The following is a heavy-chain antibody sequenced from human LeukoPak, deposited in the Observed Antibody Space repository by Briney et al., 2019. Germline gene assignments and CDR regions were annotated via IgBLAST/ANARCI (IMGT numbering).Heavy chain of an antibody. CDR1: GFTSRNYV. CDR3: ARDPSWLAENYYFDY. D-gene: IGHD5-24*01. V-gene: IGHV3-30-3*01. CDR2: TSSDLNVK. Sequence: GGSLRLSCAASGFTSRNYVIHWVRQAPGKGLEWVAVTSSDLNVKLYADSVKGRFTISRDNSKNTLYLQMNSLRAEDTAVYYCARDPSWLAENYYFDYWGQGTLVTVSS. J-gene: IGHJ4*02.